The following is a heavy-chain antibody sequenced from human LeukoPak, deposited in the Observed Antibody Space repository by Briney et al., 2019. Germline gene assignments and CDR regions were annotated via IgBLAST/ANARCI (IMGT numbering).Heavy chain of an antibody. Sequence: SQTLSLTCTVSGGSISSGSYYWSWIRQPAGKGLEWIGRIYTSGSTNYNPSLKSRVTISVDTSKNQFSLKLSSVTAADTAVYYCARGGRYDILTGYYPDFDYWGQGTLVTVSS. D-gene: IGHD3-9*01. CDR2: IYTSGST. CDR3: ARGGRYDILTGYYPDFDY. CDR1: GGSISSGSYY. V-gene: IGHV4-61*02. J-gene: IGHJ4*02.